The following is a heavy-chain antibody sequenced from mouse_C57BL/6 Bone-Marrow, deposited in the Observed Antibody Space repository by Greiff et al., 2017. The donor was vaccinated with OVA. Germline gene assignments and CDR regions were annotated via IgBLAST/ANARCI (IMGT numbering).Heavy chain of an antibody. CDR3: ARRVGDVGFAY. Sequence: VKLQESGAELARPGASVKLSCKASGYTFTSYGISWVKQRTGQGLEWIGEIYPRSGNTYYNEKFKGKATLTADKSSSTAYMELRSLTSEDSAVYFCARRVGDVGFAYWGQGTLVTVSA. J-gene: IGHJ3*01. CDR2: IYPRSGNT. CDR1: GYTFTSYG. V-gene: IGHV1-81*01. D-gene: IGHD3-1*01.